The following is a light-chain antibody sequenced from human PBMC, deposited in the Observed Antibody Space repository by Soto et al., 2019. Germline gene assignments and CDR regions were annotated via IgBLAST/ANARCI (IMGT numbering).Light chain of an antibody. Sequence: DIPMTQAPSTLSASVGDRVTITCRASQSLVIWLAWNQHKPGKAPNLLIYKTSTLETGVPSGFSGSGSGTEVTLISSSLLSDDFASYYSQQYNSFPWTLGQGTKVEIK. V-gene: IGKV1-5*03. CDR2: KTS. CDR1: QSLVIW. CDR3: QQYNSFPWT. J-gene: IGKJ1*01.